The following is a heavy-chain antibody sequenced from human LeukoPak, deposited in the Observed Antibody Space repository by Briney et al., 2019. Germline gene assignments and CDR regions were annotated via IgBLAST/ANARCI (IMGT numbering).Heavy chain of an antibody. CDR2: ISSSSSYI. CDR1: GFTFSSYS. V-gene: IGHV3-21*01. CDR3: ARLGSFYCSGGSCTLGWFDP. J-gene: IGHJ5*02. D-gene: IGHD2-15*01. Sequence: GGSLRLSCAASGFTFSSYSMNWVRQAPGKGVEWVSSISSSSSYIYYADSVKGRFTISRDNAKNSLYLQMTSLRAEGTAVYYCARLGSFYCSGGSCTLGWFDPWGQGTLVTVSS.